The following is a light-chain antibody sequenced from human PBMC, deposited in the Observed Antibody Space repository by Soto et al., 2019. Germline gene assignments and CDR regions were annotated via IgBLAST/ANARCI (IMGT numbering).Light chain of an antibody. CDR1: QGIVNY. CDR2: GAS. V-gene: IGKV1-16*01. CDR3: QQYNSYSRT. Sequence: DVQMTQSPSSLSASVGDRVSITCRASQGIVNYLAWFQQKPGKAPKSLIHGASTLQSGVPSRFSGSGSGTDFTLTITRLQPEDFATYYCQQYNSYSRTFGQGTKVDIK. J-gene: IGKJ1*01.